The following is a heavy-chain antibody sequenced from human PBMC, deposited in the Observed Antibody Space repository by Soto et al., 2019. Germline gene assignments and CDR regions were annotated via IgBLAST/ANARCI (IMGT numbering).Heavy chain of an antibody. CDR3: ARESDFWGGYCDY. J-gene: IGHJ4*02. D-gene: IGHD3-3*01. V-gene: IGHV3-7*01. CDR1: GFTFSSYW. CDR2: IKQDGSEK. Sequence: GGSLRLSCAASGFTFSSYWMSWARQAPGKGLEWVANIKQDGSEKYYVDSVKGRFTISRDNAKNSLYLQMNSLRAEDTAVYYCARESDFWGGYCDYWGQGTLVTVSS.